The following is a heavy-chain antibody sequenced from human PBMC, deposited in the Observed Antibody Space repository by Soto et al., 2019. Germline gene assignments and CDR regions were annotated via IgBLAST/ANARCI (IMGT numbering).Heavy chain of an antibody. CDR1: GGTFSSYS. V-gene: IGHV1-69*01. J-gene: IGHJ4*02. CDR2: IIPILGTA. CDR3: ARDGGRHSGGIDY. Sequence: QVQLVQSGAEGKKPGSSVKVSCKASGGTFSSYSINWVRQAPGQGLEWMGEIIPILGTANYAQKFQGRVTITADETTSTAYMELSSLRSDDTAVYYCARDGGRHSGGIDYWGQGTLVTVSS. D-gene: IGHD1-26*01.